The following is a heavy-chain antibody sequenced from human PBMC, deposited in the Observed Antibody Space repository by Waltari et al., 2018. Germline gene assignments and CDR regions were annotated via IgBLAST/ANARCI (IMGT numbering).Heavy chain of an antibody. Sequence: EVQLVESGGGLVQPGRSLRLSCAASGFTFADYAMHWVRPAPGKGLEWVSGISWNSGSIGYADSVKGRFTIARDNAKNSLYLQMNSLKAEDTALYYGAKDRGDYYYYYMDVWGKGTTFTVSS. CDR1: GFTFADYA. D-gene: IGHD3-16*01. CDR3: AKDRGDYYYYYMDV. J-gene: IGHJ6*03. CDR2: ISWNSGSI. V-gene: IGHV3-9*01.